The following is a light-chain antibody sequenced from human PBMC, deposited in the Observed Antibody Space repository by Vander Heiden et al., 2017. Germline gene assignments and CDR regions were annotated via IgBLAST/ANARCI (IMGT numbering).Light chain of an antibody. CDR3: QQSDSTPLT. V-gene: IGKV1-39*01. Sequence: DIQMSQSPSSLSASVGDIITITCRASQSINTYVNWYQQKPGNAPKVLIFGASSLQSGVPSRFSGSGSGTDFTLTISSLQPEDFATYYCQQSDSTPLTFGGGTKVEIK. J-gene: IGKJ4*01. CDR1: QSINTY. CDR2: GAS.